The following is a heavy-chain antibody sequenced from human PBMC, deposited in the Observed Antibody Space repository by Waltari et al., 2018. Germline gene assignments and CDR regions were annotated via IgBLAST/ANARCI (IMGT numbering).Heavy chain of an antibody. V-gene: IGHV3-48*03. CDR3: ARGIAADGGGGY. Sequence: EVHLVESGGGLVQPGGSFRLSCAASGFTLGGYEMNWVRQAPGKGLEWISYISSTGDTIYYADSVKGRFTISRDNAKNTLYLQMKRLRADDTALYYCARGIAADGGGGYWGQGILVTVSS. CDR2: ISSTGDTI. J-gene: IGHJ4*02. CDR1: GFTLGGYE. D-gene: IGHD6-13*01.